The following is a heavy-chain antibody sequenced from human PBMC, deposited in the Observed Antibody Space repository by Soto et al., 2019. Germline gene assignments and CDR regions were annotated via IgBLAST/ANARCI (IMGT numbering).Heavy chain of an antibody. V-gene: IGHV4-4*02. CDR2: IYHSGST. D-gene: IGHD3-9*01. CDR1: GGSISSSNW. CDR3: ARTGFGPLVIILYFDY. J-gene: IGHJ4*02. Sequence: SETLSLTCAVSGGSISSSNWWSWVRQPPGKGLEWIGEIYHSGSTNYNPSLKSRVTISVDKSKNQFSLKLSSVTAADTAVYYCARTGFGPLVIILYFDYWGQGTLVTVSS.